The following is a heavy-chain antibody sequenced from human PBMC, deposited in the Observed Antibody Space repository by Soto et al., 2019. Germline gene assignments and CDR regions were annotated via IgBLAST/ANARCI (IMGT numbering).Heavy chain of an antibody. V-gene: IGHV4-34*01. CDR2: INDSGST. CDR1: GGSFSGYY. Sequence: TSETLSLTCGVYGGSFSGYYWNWIRQPPGKGLEWIGEINDSGSTNNNPSLKSRVTISVDTSKNQFSLKLSSVTAADTAVYYCARGVRYYYGSGSPYYYYYYMDVWGKGTTVTVSS. D-gene: IGHD3-10*01. CDR3: ARGVRYYYGSGSPYYYYYYMDV. J-gene: IGHJ6*03.